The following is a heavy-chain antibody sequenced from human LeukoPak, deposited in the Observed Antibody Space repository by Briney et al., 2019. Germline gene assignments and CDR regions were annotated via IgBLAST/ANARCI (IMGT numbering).Heavy chain of an antibody. D-gene: IGHD4-17*01. CDR2: IYYSGST. CDR1: GGSISSYY. Sequence: SETLSPTCTVSGGSISSYYWSWIRQPPGKGLEWIGYIYYSGSTNYNPSLKSRVTISVDTSKNQFSLKLSSVTAADTAVYYCARGGNYGDYGPVDYWGQGTLVTASS. J-gene: IGHJ4*02. V-gene: IGHV4-59*01. CDR3: ARGGNYGDYGPVDY.